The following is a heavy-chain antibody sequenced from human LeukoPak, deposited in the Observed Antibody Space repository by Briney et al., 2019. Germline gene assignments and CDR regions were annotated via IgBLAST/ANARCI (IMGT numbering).Heavy chain of an antibody. CDR2: ISSSGSTI. V-gene: IGHV3-48*04. Sequence: GGSLRLSCAASGFTFNNYGMNWVRQAPGKGLEWVSYISSSGSTIYYADSVKGRFTISRDNAKNSLYLQMNSLRAEDTAVYYCASPPFSSGWYYWGQGTLVTVSS. CDR1: GFTFNNYG. CDR3: ASPPFSSGWYY. J-gene: IGHJ4*02. D-gene: IGHD6-19*01.